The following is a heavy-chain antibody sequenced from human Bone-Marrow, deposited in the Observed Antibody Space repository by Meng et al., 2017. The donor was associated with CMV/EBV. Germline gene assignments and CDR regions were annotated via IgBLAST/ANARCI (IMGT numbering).Heavy chain of an antibody. CDR1: GDSVSSNSAA. V-gene: IGHV6-1*01. D-gene: IGHD3-22*01. Sequence: SQTLSLTCAISGDSVSSNSAAWNWIRQSPSRGLEWLGRTYYRSKWYNDYAISVKSRITINPDTSKNQFSLQLNSVTAADTAVYYCARSDRYDSSGYPFDYWGQGTLVTVSS. CDR3: ARSDRYDSSGYPFDY. J-gene: IGHJ4*02. CDR2: TYYRSKWYN.